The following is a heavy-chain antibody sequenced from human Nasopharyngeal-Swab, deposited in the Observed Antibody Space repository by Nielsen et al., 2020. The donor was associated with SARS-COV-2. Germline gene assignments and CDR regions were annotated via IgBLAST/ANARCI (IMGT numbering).Heavy chain of an antibody. CDR3: ARDTYCSGGSCYGYGMAV. CDR2: IKEDGSEK. Sequence: VCQLPGSEWGWLANIKEDGSEKNYVDSVKGRFTISRDNAKNSLYLQMNSLRADDTAVYYCARDTYCSGGSCYGYGMAVWGQGTTVTVSS. D-gene: IGHD2-15*01. V-gene: IGHV3-7*01. J-gene: IGHJ6*02.